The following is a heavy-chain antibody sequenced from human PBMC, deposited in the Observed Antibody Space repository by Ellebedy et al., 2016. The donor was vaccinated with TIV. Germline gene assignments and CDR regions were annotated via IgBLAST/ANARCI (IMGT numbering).Heavy chain of an antibody. V-gene: IGHV1-69*02. CDR2: FIPLLGIP. Sequence: SVKVSXXASGGSFSSLSITWVRQVPGQGPEWMGRFIPLLGIPNYAQRFQDRVTITADKSTSTAYVELSSLRSEDTAVYYCSIMGRWEGFDIWGPGTRVTVSS. CDR3: SIMGRWEGFDI. CDR1: GGSFSSLS. D-gene: IGHD1-26*01. J-gene: IGHJ3*02.